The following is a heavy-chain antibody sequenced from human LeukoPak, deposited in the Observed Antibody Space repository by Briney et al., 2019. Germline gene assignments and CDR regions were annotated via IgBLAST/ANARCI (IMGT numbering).Heavy chain of an antibody. J-gene: IGHJ4*02. Sequence: SETLSLTCIVSGGSISSYSWNWIRQSPGKGLEWVGYISHSGTTSYNSSLKSRVTISIDTSKNQLSLKLTSVTAADTAVYYCARWDDSAWGFGNWGPGTLVTVSS. CDR2: ISHSGTT. CDR1: GGSISSYS. CDR3: ARWDDSAWGFGN. D-gene: IGHD6-19*01. V-gene: IGHV4-59*08.